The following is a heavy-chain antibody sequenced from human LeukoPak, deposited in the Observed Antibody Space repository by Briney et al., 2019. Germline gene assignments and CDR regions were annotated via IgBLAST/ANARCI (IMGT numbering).Heavy chain of an antibody. J-gene: IGHJ4*02. CDR3: ARGRSDDSYFDY. V-gene: IGHV1-69*06. CDR2: IIPIFGTA. CDR1: GYTFSSYA. D-gene: IGHD3-16*01. Sequence: SLKLSCTASGYTFSSYAISWVRQAPGQGLEWMGGIIPIFGTANYTQTFKGRVTITADKSTSTAYLELSSLRSEDTAVYYCARGRSDDSYFDYWGQGTLVTVSS.